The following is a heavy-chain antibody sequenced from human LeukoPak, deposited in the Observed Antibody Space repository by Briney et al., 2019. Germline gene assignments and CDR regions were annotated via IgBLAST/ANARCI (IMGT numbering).Heavy chain of an antibody. V-gene: IGHV4-39*07. CDR1: GGSINTGDYY. Sequence: SETLSLTCTVPGGSINTGDYYWTWIRQPPGKGLEWIGSLFYTGNTYNNPSPKTRVTISIDTSKNQFSLKLTPVTAADAVVYYCARENIVFTRDFDYWGQGTLVTVSS. D-gene: IGHD5/OR15-5a*01. J-gene: IGHJ4*02. CDR2: LFYTGNT. CDR3: ARENIVFTRDFDY.